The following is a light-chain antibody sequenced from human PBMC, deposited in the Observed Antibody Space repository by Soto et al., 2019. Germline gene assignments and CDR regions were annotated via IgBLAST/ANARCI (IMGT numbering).Light chain of an antibody. CDR2: GAS. V-gene: IGKV3-15*01. CDR1: QSVTSD. Sequence: ETGMTQSVVTLSESPGERATLSCRASQSVTSDLAWYQQKPGQPPRLLIFGASTRATGVPARFIGSGSGTEFTLTISSLQSEDFGFYYCQQYNSWPQTFGQGTKVDIK. J-gene: IGKJ1*01. CDR3: QQYNSWPQT.